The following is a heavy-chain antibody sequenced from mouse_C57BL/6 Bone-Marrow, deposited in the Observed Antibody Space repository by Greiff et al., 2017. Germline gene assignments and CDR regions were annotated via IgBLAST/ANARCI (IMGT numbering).Heavy chain of an antibody. CDR2: ISYDGSN. J-gene: IGHJ2*01. D-gene: IGHD1-1*01. CDR3: AREGYYGSTDY. Sequence: DVHLVESGPGLVKPSQSLSLTCSVTGYSITSGYYWNWIRQFPGNKLEWMGYISYDGSNNYNPSLKNRISITRDTSKNQFFLKLNSVTTEDTATYYCAREGYYGSTDYWGQGTTLTVSS. V-gene: IGHV3-6*01. CDR1: GYSITSGYY.